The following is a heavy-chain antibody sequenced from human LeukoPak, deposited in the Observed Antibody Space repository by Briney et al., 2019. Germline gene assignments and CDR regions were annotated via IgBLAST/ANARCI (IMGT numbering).Heavy chain of an antibody. V-gene: IGHV4-38-2*02. J-gene: IGHJ4*02. CDR3: ARGEYGDYEAD. D-gene: IGHD4-17*01. CDR1: GYSISSGYY. CDR2: IYHSGST. Sequence: PSETLSLTCTVSGYSISSGYYWGWIRQPPGKGLEWIGSIYHSGSTYYNPSLKSRVTISVDTSKNQFSLKLSSVTAADTAVYYCARGEYGDYEADWGQGTLVTVSP.